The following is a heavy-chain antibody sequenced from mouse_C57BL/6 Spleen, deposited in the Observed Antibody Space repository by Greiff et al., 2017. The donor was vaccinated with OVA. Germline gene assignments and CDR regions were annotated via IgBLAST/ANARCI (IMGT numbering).Heavy chain of an antibody. J-gene: IGHJ4*01. V-gene: IGHV1-80*01. D-gene: IGHD1-1*01. CDR1: GYAFSSYW. Sequence: QVQLQQSGAELVKPGASVKISCKASGYAFSSYWMNWVKQRPGKGLEWIGQIYPGDGDTNYNGKFKGKATLTADKSSSTAYMQLSSLTSEDSAVYFCAFITTVVATNAMDYWGQGTSVTVSS. CDR3: AFITTVVATNAMDY. CDR2: IYPGDGDT.